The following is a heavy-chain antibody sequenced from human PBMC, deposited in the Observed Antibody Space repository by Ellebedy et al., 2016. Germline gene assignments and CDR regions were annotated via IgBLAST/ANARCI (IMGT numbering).Heavy chain of an antibody. J-gene: IGHJ4*02. CDR1: GFTFDDYA. CDR3: AKDRRAYGSGSYCLDY. CDR2: ISWDGGST. V-gene: IGHV3-43D*03. D-gene: IGHD3-10*01. Sequence: GGSLRLXXAASGFTFDDYAMHWVRQAPGKGLEWVSLISWDGGSTYYADSVKGRFTISRDNSKNSLYLQMNSLRAEDTALYYCAKDRRAYGSGSYCLDYWGQGTLVTVSS.